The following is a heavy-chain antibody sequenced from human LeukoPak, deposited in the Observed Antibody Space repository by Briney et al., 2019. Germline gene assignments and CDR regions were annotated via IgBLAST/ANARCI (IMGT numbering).Heavy chain of an antibody. CDR2: IKSKTDGGTT. D-gene: IGHD2-15*01. CDR1: GFTFSSYA. Sequence: GGSLRLSCAASGFTFSSYAMSWVRQAPGKGLEWVGRIKSKTDGGTTDYAAPVKGRFTISRDDSKNTLYLQMNSLKTEDTAVYYCTTDYSKDAFDIWGQGTMVTVSS. V-gene: IGHV3-15*01. CDR3: TTDYSKDAFDI. J-gene: IGHJ3*02.